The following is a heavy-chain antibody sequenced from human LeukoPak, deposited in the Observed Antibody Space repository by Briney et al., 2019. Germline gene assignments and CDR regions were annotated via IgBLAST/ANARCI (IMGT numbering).Heavy chain of an antibody. D-gene: IGHD1-26*01. Sequence: GGSLRLSCTTSGFTFGDYALSWFRQAPGKGLEWVGFIKTTASGGTTDYAASVKGRFAISRDDTRGIVYLQMDSLKTEDTAIYYCTRGSYYFYXGQGTLVTVSS. CDR1: GFTFGDYA. CDR3: TRGSYYFY. V-gene: IGHV3-49*03. J-gene: IGHJ4*02. CDR2: IKTTASGGTT.